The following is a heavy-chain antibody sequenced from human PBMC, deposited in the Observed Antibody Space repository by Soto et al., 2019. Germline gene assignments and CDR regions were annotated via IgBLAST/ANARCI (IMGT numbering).Heavy chain of an antibody. J-gene: IGHJ5*02. CDR2: MNPNSGNT. CDR1: GYTFTSYD. CDR3: ARGLGPERFDP. V-gene: IGHV1-8*01. Sequence: ASVKVSCKASGYTFTSYDINCVRQSTVQGLEWMGWMNPNSGNTGYAQKFQGRVTMTRNTSISTAYMELSSLRSEDTAVYYCARGLGPERFDPWGQGTLVTVSS. D-gene: IGHD3-16*01.